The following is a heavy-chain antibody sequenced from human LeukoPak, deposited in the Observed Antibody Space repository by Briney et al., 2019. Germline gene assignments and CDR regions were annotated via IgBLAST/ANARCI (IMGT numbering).Heavy chain of an antibody. J-gene: IGHJ4*02. CDR3: ARGEPYFWSGFAY. D-gene: IGHD3-3*01. Sequence: SETLSLTCAVYGGSFSGYYWSWIRQPPGKGLEWIGEINHSGSTNYNPSLKSRVTISVDTSKNQFSLKLSSVTAADTAVYYCARGEPYFWSGFAYWGQGTLLTVSS. CDR2: INHSGST. CDR1: GGSFSGYY. V-gene: IGHV4-34*01.